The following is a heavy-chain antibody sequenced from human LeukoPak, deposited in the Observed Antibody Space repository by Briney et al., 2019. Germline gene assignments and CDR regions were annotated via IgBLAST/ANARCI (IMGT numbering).Heavy chain of an antibody. CDR1: GFTFSDFY. Sequence: GGSLRLSCAASGFTFSDFYMTWIRQAPGKGLEWVSYSSNGGSTIYYADSVKGRFTISRDNAKNSLYLQMNSLRAEDTAVYYCARGGTRGYSPSDYWGQGTLVTVSS. D-gene: IGHD5-18*01. V-gene: IGHV3-11*01. CDR2: SSNGGSTI. CDR3: ARGGTRGYSPSDY. J-gene: IGHJ4*02.